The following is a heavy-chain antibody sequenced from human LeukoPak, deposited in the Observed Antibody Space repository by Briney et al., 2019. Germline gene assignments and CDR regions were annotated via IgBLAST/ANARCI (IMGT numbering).Heavy chain of an antibody. CDR2: ISYDGSSK. CDR1: GFTFSSYA. CDR3: ARDRIVLMVYAPDY. J-gene: IGHJ4*02. Sequence: GRSLRLSCAASGFTFSSYAMHWVRQAPGKGLEWVAVISYDGSSKYYADSVKGRFTISRDNSKNTLYLQMNSLRAEDTAVYYCARDRIVLMVYAPDYWGQGTLVTVSS. D-gene: IGHD2-8*01. V-gene: IGHV3-30-3*01.